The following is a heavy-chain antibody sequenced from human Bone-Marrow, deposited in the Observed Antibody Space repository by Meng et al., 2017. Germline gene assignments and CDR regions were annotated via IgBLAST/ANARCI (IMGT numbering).Heavy chain of an antibody. CDR1: GFTVSSNY. CDR2: INHSGST. D-gene: IGHD2-15*01. J-gene: IGHJ6*02. V-gene: IGHV4-34*01. Sequence: GSLRLSCAASGFTVSSNYMSWVRQAPGKGLEWIGEINHSGSTNYNPSLKSRVTISVDTSKNQFSLKLSSVTAADTAVYYCARKRTLYCSGGSCYWFYYYYGMDVWGQGTTVTVSS. CDR3: ARKRTLYCSGGSCYWFYYYYGMDV.